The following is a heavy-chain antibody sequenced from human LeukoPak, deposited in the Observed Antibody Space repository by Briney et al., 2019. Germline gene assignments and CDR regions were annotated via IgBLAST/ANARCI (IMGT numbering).Heavy chain of an antibody. CDR1: GGSISSFY. V-gene: IGHV4-59*08. CDR2: TYYSRGT. CDR3: ARWNTGWSEEAFDI. J-gene: IGHJ3*02. D-gene: IGHD6-19*01. Sequence: SETLSLTCTVSGGSISSFYWSWIRPPPGRGLEWIWYTYYSRGTNYNPSLKSRVTISITTSKHQSSLKLSSVTAADTAVYYCARWNTGWSEEAFDIWGQGTMVTVSS.